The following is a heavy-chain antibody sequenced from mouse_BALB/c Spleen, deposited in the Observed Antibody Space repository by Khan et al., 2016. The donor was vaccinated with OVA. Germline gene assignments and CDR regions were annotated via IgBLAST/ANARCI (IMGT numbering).Heavy chain of an antibody. D-gene: IGHD2-14*01. CDR3: VRDWAYYRDDDWFAY. J-gene: IGHJ3*01. CDR1: GYTFTSYS. Sequence: QVQLQQSGAELARPGASVKMSCKVSGYTFTSYSSQWIKRRSGRGLVGSGYFNHFNGYTNYNQKFKDKATLTADKSSNPVFMQLSSLPSDDSTIYNCVRDWAYYRDDDWFAYWGQGTLVTVSA. V-gene: IGHV1-4*01. CDR2: FNHFNGYT.